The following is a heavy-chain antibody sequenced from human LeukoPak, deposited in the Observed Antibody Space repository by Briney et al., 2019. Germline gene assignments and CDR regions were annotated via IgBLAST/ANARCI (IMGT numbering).Heavy chain of an antibody. V-gene: IGHV4-31*03. CDR1: GASISSGGYY. CDR3: ARRNYYDSSGYDYWYFDL. CDR2: ISYSGSP. Sequence: SETLSLTCTVSGASISSGGYYWSWIRQHPGKGLEWIGYISYSGSPYYNPSLKSRVTISVDTSKNQFSLKLSSVTAVDTAVYYCARRNYYDSSGYDYWYFDLWGRGTLVTVSS. J-gene: IGHJ2*01. D-gene: IGHD3-22*01.